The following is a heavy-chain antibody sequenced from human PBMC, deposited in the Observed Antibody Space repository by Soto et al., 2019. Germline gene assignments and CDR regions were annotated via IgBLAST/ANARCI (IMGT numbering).Heavy chain of an antibody. CDR1: GFTFSSYA. Sequence: GGSLRLSCAASGFTFSSYAMHWVRQAPGKGLEWVAVISYDGSNKYYADSVKGRFTISRDNSKNTLYLQMNSLRAEDTAVYYCARTAMVVNDAFDIWGQGIMVTVSS. V-gene: IGHV3-30-3*01. CDR3: ARTAMVVNDAFDI. J-gene: IGHJ3*02. CDR2: ISYDGSNK. D-gene: IGHD5-18*01.